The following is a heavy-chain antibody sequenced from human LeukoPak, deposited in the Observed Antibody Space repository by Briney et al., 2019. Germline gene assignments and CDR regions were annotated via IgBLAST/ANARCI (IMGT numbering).Heavy chain of an antibody. CDR3: ARIDTASDAFDI. CDR2: IYYSGST. V-gene: IGHV4-59*01. Sequence: SETLSLTCTVSGGSISSYYWSWIRQPPGKGLEWIGDIYYSGSTNYNPSLKSRVTISVDTSKNQFSLKLSSVTAADTAVYYCARIDTASDAFDIWGQGTMVTVSS. CDR1: GGSISSYY. J-gene: IGHJ3*02. D-gene: IGHD5-18*01.